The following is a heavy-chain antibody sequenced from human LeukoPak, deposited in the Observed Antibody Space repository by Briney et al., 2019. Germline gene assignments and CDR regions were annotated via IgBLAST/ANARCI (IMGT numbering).Heavy chain of an antibody. CDR3: ARDAGHYDFWSGYSMNYYGMDV. CDR2: IYYSGST. CDR1: GGSISSGDYY. V-gene: IGHV4-30-4*01. Sequence: SETLSLTCTVSGGSISSGDYYWSWIRQPPGKGLEWIGYIYYSGSTYYNPSLKSRVTISVDTSKNQFSLKLSSVTAADTAVYYCARDAGHYDFWSGYSMNYYGMDVWGQGTTVIVSS. D-gene: IGHD3-3*01. J-gene: IGHJ6*02.